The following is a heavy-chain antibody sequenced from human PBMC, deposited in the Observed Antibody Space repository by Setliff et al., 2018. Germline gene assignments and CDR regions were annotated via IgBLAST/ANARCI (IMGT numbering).Heavy chain of an antibody. V-gene: IGHV3-11*04. J-gene: IGHJ5*02. CDR3: VPGRGS. Sequence: GGSLRLSCAASGFSFSDYYMSWVRQAPGKGLEWISKISGNGITIYYADSVRGRFTISRDNAQKTLYLHMNNLRADDTAVFYCVPGRGSWGQGALVTVSS. CDR2: ISGNGITI. D-gene: IGHD6-25*01. CDR1: GFSFSDYY.